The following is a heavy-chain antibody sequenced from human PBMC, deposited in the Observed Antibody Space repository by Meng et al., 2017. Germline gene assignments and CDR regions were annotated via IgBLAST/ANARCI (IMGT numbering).Heavy chain of an antibody. CDR3: ARHYLIFPVSSFDY. V-gene: IGHV1-18*01. CDR2: ISAYNGNT. D-gene: IGHD6-6*01. Sequence: ASVKVPCKASGYTFTSYGISWMRQASGQGLEWMGWISAYNGNTNYAQKLQGRVTMTTDTSTSTAYMELRSMRSDDTAVYYCARHYLIFPVSSFDYWGQGTLVTVSS. CDR1: GYTFTSYG. J-gene: IGHJ4*02.